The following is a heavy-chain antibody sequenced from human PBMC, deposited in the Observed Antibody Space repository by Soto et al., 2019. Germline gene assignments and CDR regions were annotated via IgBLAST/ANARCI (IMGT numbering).Heavy chain of an antibody. V-gene: IGHV4-39*01. D-gene: IGHD6-6*01. Sequence: SETLSLTCTVSGGSMISYYWSWIRQPPGRGPEWIGSIYYSGNTYYKPSLKSRVSISIDTSRNQFSLKLTSVTTADTGVYYCASSSPFHYWGPGILVTVSS. CDR2: IYYSGNT. CDR3: ASSSPFHY. J-gene: IGHJ4*02. CDR1: GGSMISYY.